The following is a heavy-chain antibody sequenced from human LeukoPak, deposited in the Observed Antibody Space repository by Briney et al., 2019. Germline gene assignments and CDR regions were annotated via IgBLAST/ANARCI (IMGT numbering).Heavy chain of an antibody. J-gene: IGHJ4*02. CDR3: ARSHYDGGGYYIDQFYFDS. Sequence: SETLSLTCTVSGGSISNSNFYWGWIRQPPGKGLEWLGSMYYTGNTYYQPSLRGRLSISLDTSKNLFSLRLSSVTAADTAVYYCARSHYDGGGYYIDQFYFDSWGQGTLVTVSS. CDR1: GGSISNSNFY. CDR2: MYYTGNT. D-gene: IGHD3-22*01. V-gene: IGHV4-39*07.